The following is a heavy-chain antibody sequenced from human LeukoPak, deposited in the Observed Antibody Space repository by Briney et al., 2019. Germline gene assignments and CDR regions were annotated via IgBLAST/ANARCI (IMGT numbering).Heavy chain of an antibody. V-gene: IGHV1-8*02. CDR3: VRGRRATKGGYNLDY. CDR1: GYRFTDYD. J-gene: IGHJ4*02. Sequence: ASVKVSCKASGYRFTDYDINWVRLASGQGLEWMGWMNGGSGNTGYAQRFQGRVTMTRSTPISTSFMEVSSLTFEDSAMYFCVRGRRATKGGYNLDYWGQGTLVTVSS. D-gene: IGHD5-24*01. CDR2: MNGGSGNT.